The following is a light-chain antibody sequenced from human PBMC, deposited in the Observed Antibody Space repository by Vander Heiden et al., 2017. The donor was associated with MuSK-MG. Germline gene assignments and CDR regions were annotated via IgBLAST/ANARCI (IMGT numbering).Light chain of an antibody. Sequence: SALTPPASESGSPGLSITISCTGTHSDVGSYNRVSWYQHHPGKAPKLMIYEVSERPSGVSNRFSGSKSGNTASLTISGLQVEDEADYYCYSYAGSSTFVFGGGTKLTVL. J-gene: IGLJ2*01. CDR3: YSYAGSSTFV. CDR1: HSDVGSYNR. V-gene: IGLV2-23*02. CDR2: EVS.